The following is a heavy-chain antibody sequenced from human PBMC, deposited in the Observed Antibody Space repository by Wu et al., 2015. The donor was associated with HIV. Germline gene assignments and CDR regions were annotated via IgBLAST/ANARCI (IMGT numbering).Heavy chain of an antibody. CDR2: IIPIFGTT. J-gene: IGHJ4*02. V-gene: IGHV1-69*13. D-gene: IGHD4-23*01. Sequence: QVQLVQSGAEVKKPGSSVKVSCKASGGTFSNYAISWVRQAPGQGLEWMGRIIPIFGTTKYAQKFQGRVTITADESTSTAYMELSSLRSEDTAVFYCARTDGLVDGGNSGFDYWGQGTLVTVSS. CDR1: GGTFSNYA. CDR3: ARTDGLVDGGNSGFDY.